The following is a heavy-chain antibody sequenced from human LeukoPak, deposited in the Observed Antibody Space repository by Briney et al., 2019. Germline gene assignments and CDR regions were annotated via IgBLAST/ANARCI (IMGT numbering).Heavy chain of an antibody. CDR1: GFTFSNYG. D-gene: IGHD3-10*01. CDR3: AKDYYALLWFGEFNRKYYFDY. CDR2: ISGSGGER. J-gene: IGHJ4*02. Sequence: GGSLRLSCAASGFTFSNYGMSWVRQAPGKGLQWVSGISGSGGERYYTESVKGRFTISRDNSKNTLYLQMNSLRAEDTAVYYCAKDYYALLWFGEFNRKYYFDYRGQGTLVTVSS. V-gene: IGHV3-23*01.